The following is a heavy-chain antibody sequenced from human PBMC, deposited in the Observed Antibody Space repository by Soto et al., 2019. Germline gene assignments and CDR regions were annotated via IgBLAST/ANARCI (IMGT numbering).Heavy chain of an antibody. CDR2: IIPIFGTA. CDR1: GGTFSSYA. J-gene: IGHJ4*02. D-gene: IGHD5-12*01. V-gene: IGHV1-69*13. Sequence: GASVKVSCKASGGTFSSYAISWVRQAPGQGLEWMGGIIPIFGTANYAQKFQGRVTITADESTSTAYRELSSLRSEDTAVYYCARGPRWLQLSWGQGTLVTVSS. CDR3: ARGPRWLQLS.